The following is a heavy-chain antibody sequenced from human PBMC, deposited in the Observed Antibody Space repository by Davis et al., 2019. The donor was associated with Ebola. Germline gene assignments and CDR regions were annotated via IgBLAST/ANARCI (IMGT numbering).Heavy chain of an antibody. Sequence: SVKVSCKASGGIFITSAITWVRQAPGQGLECMGGIVPIFGIANYAQKFQGRVTITADESTSTAYMELSSLRSDDTAVYYCARLGYSGYDDGDYWGQGTLVTVSS. CDR2: IVPIFGIA. D-gene: IGHD5-12*01. CDR3: ARLGYSGYDDGDY. CDR1: GGIFITSA. V-gene: IGHV1-69*13. J-gene: IGHJ4*02.